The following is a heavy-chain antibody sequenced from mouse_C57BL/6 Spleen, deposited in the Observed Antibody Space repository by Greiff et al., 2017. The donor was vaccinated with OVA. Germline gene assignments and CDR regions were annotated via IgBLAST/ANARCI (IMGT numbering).Heavy chain of an antibody. D-gene: IGHD2-1*01. J-gene: IGHJ4*01. CDR3: TRESSYGNYEAMDY. CDR1: GFSFSSYA. V-gene: IGHV5-9-1*02. Sequence: EVQLVESGAGLVKPGGSLKLSCAASGFSFSSYAMSWFRQPPEKRLEWVAYISCGGDFIYYADSVEGRFTISRDNARNTLYLQMSSLTSEDTAMDYCTRESSYGNYEAMDYWGQGTSVTVSS. CDR2: ISCGGDFI.